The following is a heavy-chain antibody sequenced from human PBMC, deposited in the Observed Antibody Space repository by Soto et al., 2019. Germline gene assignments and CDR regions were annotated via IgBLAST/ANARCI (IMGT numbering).Heavy chain of an antibody. D-gene: IGHD6-13*01. CDR3: AREASAQQQLSH. CDR1: GYSFTSYY. CDR2: INPSGGST. J-gene: IGHJ4*02. V-gene: IGHV1-46*01. Sequence: ASMKVSCKASGYSFTSYYMHWVRQAPGQGLEWMGIINPSGGSTSYAQKFQGRVTMTRDTSTSTVYMELSSLRSEDTAVYYCAREASAQQQLSHWGQGTLVTVSS.